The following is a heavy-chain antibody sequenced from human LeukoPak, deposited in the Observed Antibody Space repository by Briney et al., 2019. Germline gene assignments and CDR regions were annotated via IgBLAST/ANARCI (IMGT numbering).Heavy chain of an antibody. D-gene: IGHD1/OR15-1a*01. J-gene: IGHJ6*03. CDR3: TRGMRTTNYYYMDV. CDR1: GFTLGSYW. V-gene: IGHV3-74*01. CDR2: INTDESST. Sequence: GGSLRLSCAASGFTLGSYWMHWVRQAPGKGLVWVSRINTDESSTIYADSVKGRFTISRDNAKNTLYLQMNSLRADDTAVYYCTRGMRTTNYYYMDVWGKGTTITVSS.